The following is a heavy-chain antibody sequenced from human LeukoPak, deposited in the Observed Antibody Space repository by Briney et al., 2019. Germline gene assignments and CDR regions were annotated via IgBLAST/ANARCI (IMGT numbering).Heavy chain of an antibody. V-gene: IGHV4-31*03. Sequence: SETLSLTCTVSGASISSGGYYWSWIRQHSGKGLEWIGYISYSGSPYYNPSLKSRVTISVDTSRNQFSLKLSSVTAADTAVYYCARGPHCSSTSCYSEYFHHWGQGTLVTVSS. D-gene: IGHD2-2*01. CDR3: ARGPHCSSTSCYSEYFHH. J-gene: IGHJ1*01. CDR2: ISYSGSP. CDR1: GASISSGGYY.